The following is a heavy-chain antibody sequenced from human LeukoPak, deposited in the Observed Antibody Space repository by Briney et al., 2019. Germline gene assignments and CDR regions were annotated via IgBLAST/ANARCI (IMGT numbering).Heavy chain of an antibody. D-gene: IGHD2-8*01. CDR3: ARDRIRAHGPGYFQY. Sequence: SETLSLTCAVSGYSISSDYYWGWIRQPPGKGLEWIGSIYHSGSTYHNPSLKSRVTISVDTSKNQFSLKLSSVTAADTAVYFCARDRIRAHGPGYFQYWGQGTLVTVSS. CDR1: GYSISSDYY. CDR2: IYHSGST. J-gene: IGHJ1*01. V-gene: IGHV4-38-2*02.